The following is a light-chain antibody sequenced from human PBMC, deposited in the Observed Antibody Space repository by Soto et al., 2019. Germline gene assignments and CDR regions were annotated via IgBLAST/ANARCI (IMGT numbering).Light chain of an antibody. CDR3: SSYTSSSTL. Sequence: ALTQPASVSGSPGQSITISCTGTSSDVGSYNYVSRYQQHPGKAPKLMIYEVSDRPSGISSRFSGSKSGNTASLTISGLQTEDEADYYCSSYTSSSTLFGTGTKVTVL. V-gene: IGLV2-14*01. CDR1: SSDVGSYNY. CDR2: EVS. J-gene: IGLJ1*01.